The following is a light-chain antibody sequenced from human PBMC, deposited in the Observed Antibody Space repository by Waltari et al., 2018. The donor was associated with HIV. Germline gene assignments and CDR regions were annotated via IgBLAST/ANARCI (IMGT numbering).Light chain of an antibody. Sequence: QSVLTQPPSASGTPGQRVTISCSGSSSNIGSNTVNWYQQLPGTAPNLLIYSNNLRPSGVPDRFSGSKSGTSASLAISGLQSEDEADYYCAAWDDSLNGHWVFGGGTKLTVL. CDR3: AAWDDSLNGHWV. CDR2: SNN. CDR1: SSNIGSNT. V-gene: IGLV1-44*01. J-gene: IGLJ3*02.